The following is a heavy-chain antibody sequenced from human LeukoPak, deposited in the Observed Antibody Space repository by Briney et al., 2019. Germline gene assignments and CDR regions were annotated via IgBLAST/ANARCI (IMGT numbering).Heavy chain of an antibody. D-gene: IGHD4-23*01. CDR1: GFTFTAYA. CDR3: ARDTLEYSNSPDALDS. Sequence: GGSLRLSCAASGFTFTAYAMNWVRQAPGKGLEWVSYIGSSGSTVYYADSVKGRFTISRDNAKNSLYMQMESLRDEDTAIYYCARDTLEYSNSPDALDSWGQGTMVTVCS. J-gene: IGHJ3*02. CDR2: IGSSGSTV. V-gene: IGHV3-48*03.